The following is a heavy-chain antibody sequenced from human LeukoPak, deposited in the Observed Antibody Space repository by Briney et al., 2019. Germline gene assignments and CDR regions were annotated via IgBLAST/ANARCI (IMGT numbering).Heavy chain of an antibody. CDR2: IYTSGST. CDR1: GGSISSYY. CDR3: ARDGGYSSSWYYRQGAFDI. Sequence: PSETLSLTCTASGGSISSYYWSWIRQPAGKGLEWIGRIYTSGSTNYNPSLKSRVTISVDKSKNQFSLKLSSVTAADTAVYYCARDGGYSSSWYYRQGAFDIWGQGTMVTVSS. D-gene: IGHD6-13*01. V-gene: IGHV4-4*07. J-gene: IGHJ3*02.